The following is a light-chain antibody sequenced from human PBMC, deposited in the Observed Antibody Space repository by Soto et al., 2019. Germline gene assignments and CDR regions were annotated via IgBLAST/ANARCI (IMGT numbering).Light chain of an antibody. J-gene: IGLJ1*01. CDR3: SSYAGSNNFV. V-gene: IGLV2-8*01. CDR2: EVS. Sequence: LTQPPSASGSPGQSVTISCTGTSSDVGGYNYVSWYQQHPGKAPKLMIYEVSERPSGVPDRFSGSKSSNTASLTVSGLQAEDEADYYCSSYAGSNNFVFGTGTKV. CDR1: SSDVGGYNY.